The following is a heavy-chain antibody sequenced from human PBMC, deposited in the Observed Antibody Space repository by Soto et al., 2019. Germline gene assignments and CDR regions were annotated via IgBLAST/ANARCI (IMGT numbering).Heavy chain of an antibody. CDR3: ARNRYGGYDFDY. CDR1: SGSITSSNW. J-gene: IGHJ4*02. D-gene: IGHD5-12*01. CDR2: VSHTGIT. V-gene: IGHV4-4*02. Sequence: QVQLQESGPGLVKPSGTLSLTCAVSSGSITSSNWWSWVRQPPGKGVEWIGEVSHTGITNYIPSLKSRVTISVDKSRNQFSLRLSSVTAADTAVYYCARNRYGGYDFDYWGQGTLVTVSS.